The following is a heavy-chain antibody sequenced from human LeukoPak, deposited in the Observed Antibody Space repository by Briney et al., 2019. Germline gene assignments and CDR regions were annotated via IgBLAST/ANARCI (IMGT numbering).Heavy chain of an antibody. CDR3: AKDGGYGDYSDYYYYGMDV. V-gene: IGHV3-30-3*01. CDR1: GFTFSSYA. CDR2: ISYDGSNK. J-gene: IGHJ6*02. D-gene: IGHD4-17*01. Sequence: GGSLRLSCAASGFTFSSYAMHWVRQAPGKGLEWVAVISYDGSNKYYADSVKGRFTISRDNSKNTLYLQMNSLRAEDTAVYYCAKDGGYGDYSDYYYYGMDVWGQGTTVTVSS.